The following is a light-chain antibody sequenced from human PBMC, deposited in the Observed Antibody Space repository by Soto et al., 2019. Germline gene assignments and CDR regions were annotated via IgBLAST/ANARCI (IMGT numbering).Light chain of an antibody. Sequence: IVITQSPATLSVSPGERATLYCKASQRISSNLAWYQQKPGQPPRLLIYGASTRASGIPARFSGSGSGTEFTLTISGLQSEDFALYYCQQYNIWPPYTFGQGTRMEIK. CDR3: QQYNIWPPYT. CDR2: GAS. J-gene: IGKJ5*01. V-gene: IGKV3-15*01. CDR1: QRISSN.